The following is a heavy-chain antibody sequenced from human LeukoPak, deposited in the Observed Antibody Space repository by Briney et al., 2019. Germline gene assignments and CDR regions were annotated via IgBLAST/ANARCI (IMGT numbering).Heavy chain of an antibody. D-gene: IGHD2-15*01. J-gene: IGHJ4*02. CDR3: ARSMGYCSGGSCFPFDY. V-gene: IGHV3-7*03. Sequence: GGSLRLSCAASGFTFSSFWMTWVRQAPGKGLEWVANIKQDESEKYYVGSVKGRFTISRDNAKNSLYLQMSSLRAEDTAIYFRARSMGYCSGGSCFPFDYWGQGTLVTVSS. CDR1: GFTFSSFW. CDR2: IKQDESEK.